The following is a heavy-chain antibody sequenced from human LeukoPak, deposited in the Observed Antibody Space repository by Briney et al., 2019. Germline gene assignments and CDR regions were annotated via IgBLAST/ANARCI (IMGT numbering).Heavy chain of an antibody. V-gene: IGHV4-61*02. Sequence: SETLSLTCTVSGASINSGLYYWNWIRQPAGKGLEWIGRINTSGNTNYNPSLKSRVTMSVVASKNQFSLKLSSVTAADTAVYYCARGATAMAATYYFDYWGQGTLVTVSS. CDR1: GASINSGLYY. J-gene: IGHJ4*02. CDR3: ARGATAMAATYYFDY. D-gene: IGHD5-18*01. CDR2: INTSGNT.